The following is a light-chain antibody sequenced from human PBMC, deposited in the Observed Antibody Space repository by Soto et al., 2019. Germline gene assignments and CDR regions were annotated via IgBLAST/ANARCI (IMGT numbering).Light chain of an antibody. Sequence: DLHMTQSPSTLSASLGDRVTITCRASQSLSSRLAWYQQKPGKAPELLIYDASSLKSGVPSRFSGSESGTEFTLTISSLQPDDFATYYCQQYNNFWTCGQGTKVDIK. CDR2: DAS. V-gene: IGKV1-5*01. CDR1: QSLSSR. CDR3: QQYNNFWT. J-gene: IGKJ1*01.